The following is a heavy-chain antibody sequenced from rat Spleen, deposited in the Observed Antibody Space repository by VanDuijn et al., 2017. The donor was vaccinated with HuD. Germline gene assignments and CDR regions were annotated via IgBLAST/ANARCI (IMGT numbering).Heavy chain of an antibody. V-gene: IGHV5-17*01. D-gene: IGHD1-9*01. CDR1: GFTFSDYA. CDR3: AREAYYGYTGVMDA. CDR2: IIYDGSST. Sequence: EVQLVESGGGLVQPGRSLKFSCAASGFTFSDYAMAWVRQAPKKGLEWVATIIYDGSSTYYRDSVKGRFTISRDNAKSTLYLQMDSLRSEDTATYYCAREAYYGYTGVMDAWGQGASVTVSS. J-gene: IGHJ4*01.